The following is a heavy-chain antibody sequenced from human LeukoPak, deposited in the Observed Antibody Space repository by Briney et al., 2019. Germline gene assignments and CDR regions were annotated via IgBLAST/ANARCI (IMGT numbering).Heavy chain of an antibody. CDR1: GGPFSGYY. Sequence: WETVTLTCAVYGGPFSGYYWSWLRQPPGKGLEWIGEIYHSGSTNYNASLKRRVTISVDKSKNKFLLKMSYLTAAGPAVFYCSRGQLGEYVCGRYRYHYFDYWGQGTMVTSSS. V-gene: IGHV4-34*01. CDR2: IYHSGST. J-gene: IGHJ4*02. D-gene: IGHD3-16*02. CDR3: SRGQLGEYVCGRYRYHYFDY.